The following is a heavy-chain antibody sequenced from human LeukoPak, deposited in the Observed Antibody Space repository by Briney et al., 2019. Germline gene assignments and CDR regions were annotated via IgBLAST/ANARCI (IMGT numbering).Heavy chain of an antibody. V-gene: IGHV3-48*03. Sequence: GGSLRLSCAASGFTFSSYEMNWVRQAPGKGLEWVSYISSSSSTIYYADSVKGRFTISRDNAKNSLYLQMNSLRAEDTAVYYCARGALNSGYDSGATIFDYWGQGTLVTVSS. D-gene: IGHD5-12*01. CDR3: ARGALNSGYDSGATIFDY. CDR2: ISSSSSTI. J-gene: IGHJ4*02. CDR1: GFTFSSYE.